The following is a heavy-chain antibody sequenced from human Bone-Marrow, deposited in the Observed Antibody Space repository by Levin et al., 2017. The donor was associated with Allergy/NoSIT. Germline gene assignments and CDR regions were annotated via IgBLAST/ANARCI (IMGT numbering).Heavy chain of an antibody. D-gene: IGHD5-18*01. Sequence: RGESLKISCAASGFTFSDYYMSWIRQAPGKGLEWVSYISTSGNTIYYADSVKGRFTISRDNAKNSLYLQMNSLRAEDTAVYYCARVFLSYGVGYYYYAMDGWGQGTTVTVSS. CDR1: GFTFSDYY. CDR3: ARVFLSYGVGYYYYAMDG. J-gene: IGHJ6*02. V-gene: IGHV3-11*01. CDR2: ISTSGNTI.